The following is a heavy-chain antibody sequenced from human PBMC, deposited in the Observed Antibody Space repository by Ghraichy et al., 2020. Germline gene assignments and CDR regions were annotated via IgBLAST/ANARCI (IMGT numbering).Heavy chain of an antibody. CDR2: IYYSGST. CDR3: ATHGPRVLISV. D-gene: IGHD3-16*01. CDR1: GGSITPNF. V-gene: IGHV4-59*08. Sequence: SETLSLTCTVSGGSITPNFWSWIRQPPGKGLEWVGYIYYSGSTIYNPSLKSRVAISVDTSKNQFSLKLSSVTAADTAVYYCATHGPRVLISVWGQGTTVTVSS. J-gene: IGHJ6*02.